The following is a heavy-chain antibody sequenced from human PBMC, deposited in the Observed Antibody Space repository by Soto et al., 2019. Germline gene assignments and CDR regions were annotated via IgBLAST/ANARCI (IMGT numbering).Heavy chain of an antibody. Sequence: QAHLVQSGAEVKMPGDSVQVSCKASGFVSTNYNFHWVRQAPGQSLEWMGLINAANGNTQYSQNFQGSVTFSSDASASTAFMELTNLRFEDKAMYYCATDYGSNWRLWGQGTLVSVSS. CDR1: GFVSTNYN. J-gene: IGHJ4*02. V-gene: IGHV1-3*01. CDR3: ATDYGSNWRL. D-gene: IGHD3-10*01. CDR2: INAANGNT.